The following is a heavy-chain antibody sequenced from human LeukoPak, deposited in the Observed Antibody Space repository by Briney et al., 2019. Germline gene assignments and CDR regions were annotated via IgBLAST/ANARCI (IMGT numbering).Heavy chain of an antibody. CDR3: ARLDSSSWYIDY. CDR2: VSSGGNTI. Sequence: PGGSLRLSCAASGFIFSSYEMNWVRQTPGKGLEWVSYVSSGGNTIYYTDSVKGRFTISRDNAKNSLYLQMDSLRAEDTAVYYCARLDSSSWYIDYWGQGTLVTVSS. CDR1: GFIFSSYE. D-gene: IGHD6-13*01. V-gene: IGHV3-48*03. J-gene: IGHJ4*02.